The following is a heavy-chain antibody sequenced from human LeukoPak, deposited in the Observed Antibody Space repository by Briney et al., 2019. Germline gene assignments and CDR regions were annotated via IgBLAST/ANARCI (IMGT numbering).Heavy chain of an antibody. D-gene: IGHD7-27*01. Sequence: GGSLRLSCAASGFTFSRYWMSWVRQAPGKGLEWVANIKQDGSEKYYVDSVKGRFTISRDNAKNSLYLQMNSLKAEDTAVYYCARDDNWGSDYWGQGTLVTVSS. CDR2: IKQDGSEK. CDR3: ARDDNWGSDY. V-gene: IGHV3-7*04. CDR1: GFTFSRYW. J-gene: IGHJ4*02.